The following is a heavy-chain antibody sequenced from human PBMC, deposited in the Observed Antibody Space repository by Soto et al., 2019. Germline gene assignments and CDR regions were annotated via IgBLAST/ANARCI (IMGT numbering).Heavy chain of an antibody. CDR1: GFTFSDYY. Sequence: GGSLRLSCAASGFTFSDYYMSWIRQAPGKGLEWVSYISRSSNYTNYADSVKGRFTISRDNAKNSLYLQMNSLRAEDTAVYYCATASAIVGATIDYWGQGTLVTVSS. CDR3: ATASAIVGATIDY. CDR2: ISRSSNYT. J-gene: IGHJ4*02. D-gene: IGHD1-26*01. V-gene: IGHV3-11*06.